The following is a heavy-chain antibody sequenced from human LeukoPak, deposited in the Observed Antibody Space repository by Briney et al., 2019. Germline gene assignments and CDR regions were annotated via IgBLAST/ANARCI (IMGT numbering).Heavy chain of an antibody. Sequence: GASVKVSCKPSGYTFTGFYMHWVRQAPGQGLEWMGWINPDSGDTNYAQKFQGRVTMARDTSVSTVYMELSRPTSDDTAVYYCARAPTDNNWNYDGNYYGMDVWGQGTTVTVSS. CDR1: GYTFTGFY. J-gene: IGHJ6*02. CDR2: INPDSGDT. D-gene: IGHD1-7*01. CDR3: ARAPTDNNWNYDGNYYGMDV. V-gene: IGHV1-2*02.